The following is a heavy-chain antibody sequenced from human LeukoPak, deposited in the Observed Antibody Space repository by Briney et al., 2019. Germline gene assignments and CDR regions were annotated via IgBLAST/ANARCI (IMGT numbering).Heavy chain of an antibody. V-gene: IGHV1-46*01. J-gene: IGHJ4*02. D-gene: IGHD6-13*01. CDR2: INPSGGST. CDR1: GYTFTSYY. Sequence: ASVKVSCKASGYTFTSYYMHWMLQAPGQGLEWMGIINPSGGSTSYAQKFQGRVTMTRDTSTSTVYKELSSLRSEDTAVYYCARDLGGGFIAAAGTIDYWGQGTLVTVSS. CDR3: ARDLGGGFIAAAGTIDY.